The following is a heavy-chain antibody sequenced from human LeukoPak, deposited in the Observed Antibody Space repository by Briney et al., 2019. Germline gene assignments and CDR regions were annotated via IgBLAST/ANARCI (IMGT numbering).Heavy chain of an antibody. CDR2: IYYSGST. CDR1: GYSISSGYY. J-gene: IGHJ4*02. CDR3: VSGELSLSFDY. V-gene: IGHV4-61*01. Sequence: PSETLSLTCTVSGYSISSGYYWSWIRQPPGKGLEWIGYIYYSGSTNYNPSLKSRVTISVDTSKNQFSLKLSSVTAADTAVYYCVSGELSLSFDYWGQGTLVTVSS. D-gene: IGHD3-16*02.